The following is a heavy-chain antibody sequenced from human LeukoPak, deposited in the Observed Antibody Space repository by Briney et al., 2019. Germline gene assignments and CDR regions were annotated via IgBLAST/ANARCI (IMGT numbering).Heavy chain of an antibody. V-gene: IGHV4-39*01. CDR1: GGSISSSSYY. CDR3: ARRRAVAAHRGPFDY. J-gene: IGHJ4*02. Sequence: PSETLSLTCTVSGGSISSSSYYWGWIRQPPGKGLEWIGSIYYSGSTYYNPSLKSRVTISVDTSKNQFSLKLSSATAADTAVYYCARRRAVAAHRGPFDYWGQGTLVTVSS. D-gene: IGHD6-19*01. CDR2: IYYSGST.